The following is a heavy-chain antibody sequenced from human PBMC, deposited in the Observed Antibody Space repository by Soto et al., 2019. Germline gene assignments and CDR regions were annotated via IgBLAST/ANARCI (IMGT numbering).Heavy chain of an antibody. CDR2: IIPIFGTA. CDR1: GGTFSMYA. J-gene: IGHJ5*02. CDR3: ARAARYQLLYEAHHNNWFDP. Sequence: SVKVSCKASGGTFSMYAISGVLRSALQWLDGMGGIIPIFGTANYAQKFQGRVTITADESTSTAYMELSSLRSEDTAVYYCARAARYQLLYEAHHNNWFDPWGQGTLVTVSS. V-gene: IGHV1-69*13. D-gene: IGHD2-2*02.